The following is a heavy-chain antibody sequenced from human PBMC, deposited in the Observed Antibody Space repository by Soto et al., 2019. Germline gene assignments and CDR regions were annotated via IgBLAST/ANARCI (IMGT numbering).Heavy chain of an antibody. D-gene: IGHD5-18*01. CDR1: GVTFSSYA. Sequence: GASVKVSCKASGVTFSSYAISWVRQAPGQGLEWMGGIIPIFGTANYAQKFQGRVTITADESTSTAYMELSSLRSEDTAVYYCAREGERGYSYGAYYYGMDVWGQGTTVTVSS. J-gene: IGHJ6*02. V-gene: IGHV1-69*13. CDR2: IIPIFGTA. CDR3: AREGERGYSYGAYYYGMDV.